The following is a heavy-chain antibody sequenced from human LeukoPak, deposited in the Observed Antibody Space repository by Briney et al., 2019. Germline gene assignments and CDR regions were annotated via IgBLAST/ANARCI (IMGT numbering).Heavy chain of an antibody. CDR1: GFTFSSYA. J-gene: IGHJ4*02. Sequence: GGSLRLSCAASGFTFSSYAMSWVRQAPGKVLEWVSAISGSGGSTYYADSVKGRFTISRDNSKNTLYLQMNSLRAEDTAVYYCAKGIVAVAGHYGTATDYWGQGTLVTVSS. V-gene: IGHV3-23*01. D-gene: IGHD6-19*01. CDR3: AKGIVAVAGHYGTATDY. CDR2: ISGSGGST.